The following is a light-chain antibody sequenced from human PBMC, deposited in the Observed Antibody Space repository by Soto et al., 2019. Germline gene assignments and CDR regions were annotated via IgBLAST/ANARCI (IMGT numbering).Light chain of an antibody. Sequence: VMTQSPATLSVSPGDGVTLSCRANQGIGDTLAWYQHKPGQTPRLLIYDTSTRATGVPARFSGSRSGPEFTPAISRPQSEDVANYYGKYYNNCPRTFGGGTKVESK. CDR2: DTS. CDR1: QGIGDT. CDR3: KYYNNCPRT. V-gene: IGKV3-15*01. J-gene: IGKJ4*02.